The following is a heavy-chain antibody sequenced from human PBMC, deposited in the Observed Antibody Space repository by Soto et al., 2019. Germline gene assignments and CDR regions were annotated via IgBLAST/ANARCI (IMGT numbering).Heavy chain of an antibody. J-gene: IGHJ6*02. Sequence: AQLVQSGAEVKKPGASVKVSCKASGYAFSTFGLSWVRQAPGQGLEWMGWINSYNDNTYYAQKFRGRVTMTTDTSTSTGYMELRSLRSDDTAVYYCARVLISMIRGVVGSYYYYGMDVWGQGTTVTVSS. V-gene: IGHV1-18*01. D-gene: IGHD3-10*01. CDR2: INSYNDNT. CDR1: GYAFSTFG. CDR3: ARVLISMIRGVVGSYYYYGMDV.